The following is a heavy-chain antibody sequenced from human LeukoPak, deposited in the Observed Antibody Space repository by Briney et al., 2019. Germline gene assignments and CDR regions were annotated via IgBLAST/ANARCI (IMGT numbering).Heavy chain of an antibody. CDR2: IYTSGST. CDR3: ARKSNHMGATTGFDY. J-gene: IGHJ4*02. CDR1: GGSISSYY. D-gene: IGHD1-26*01. V-gene: IGHV4-4*07. Sequence: PSETLSLTCTVSGGSISSYYWSWIRQPAGKGLEWIGRIYTSGSTNYNPSLKSRVTMSVDTSKSQISLKLSSVTAADTAVYYRARKSNHMGATTGFDYWGQGTLVTVSS.